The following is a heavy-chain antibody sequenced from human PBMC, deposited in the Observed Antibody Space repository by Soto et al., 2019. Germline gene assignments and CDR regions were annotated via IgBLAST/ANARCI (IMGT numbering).Heavy chain of an antibody. CDR2: ISAYNGDT. CDR3: ARDYNYNVDY. CDR1: GYTFTNYG. Sequence: ASVKVSCKTSGYTFTNYGISWVRQAPGQGLEWVGWISAYNGDTNSAQNLQGRVTVTTDTSTSTAYMELRSLTSDDTAVYYCARDYNYNVDYWGQGTLVTVSS. V-gene: IGHV1-18*01. D-gene: IGHD1-20*01. J-gene: IGHJ4*02.